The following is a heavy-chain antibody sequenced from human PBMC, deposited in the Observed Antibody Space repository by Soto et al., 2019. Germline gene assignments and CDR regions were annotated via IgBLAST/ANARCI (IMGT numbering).Heavy chain of an antibody. CDR3: EKDGGGVGTLGLFDY. CDR2: MSSDGSKI. Sequence: QVQLVESGGGAVQPGESLRLSCVASGFDFTYYAMHWVRQAPVKGLESVAGMSSDGSKIHHTDSVKGRFTISRDNSKNTLYVQMNSLRKEDTPVYFCEKDGGGVGTLGLFDYWGQGTLVSVYS. V-gene: IGHV3-30*18. D-gene: IGHD3-16*01. CDR1: GFDFTYYA. J-gene: IGHJ4*02.